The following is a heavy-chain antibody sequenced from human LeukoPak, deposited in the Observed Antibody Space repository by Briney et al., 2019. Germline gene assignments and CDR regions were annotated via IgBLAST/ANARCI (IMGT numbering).Heavy chain of an antibody. V-gene: IGHV4-59*08. D-gene: IGHD3-10*01. CDR3: ARQGARSGELLSFYAMDV. Sequence: SETLSLTCTVSGGSISSYPWNWIRQPPGKGLEWIGNIYYSGSTNYNPSLKSRVTISPDTSKNQFSLRLSSVTAADTAVYYWARQGARSGELLSFYAMDVWGQGTTVTVSS. CDR1: GGSISSYP. CDR2: IYYSGST. J-gene: IGHJ6*02.